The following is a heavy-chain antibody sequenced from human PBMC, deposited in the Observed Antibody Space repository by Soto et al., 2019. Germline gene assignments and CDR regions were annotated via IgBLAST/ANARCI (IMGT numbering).Heavy chain of an antibody. CDR1: GGTFSSYA. V-gene: IGHV1-69*13. CDR2: IIPIFGTA. J-gene: IGHJ4*02. D-gene: IGHD2-2*01. CDR3: AREDSGVPAAIGTFDY. Sequence: SVKVSCKASGGTFSSYAISWVRQAPGQGLEWMGGIIPIFGTANYAQKFQGRVTITADESTSTAYMELSSLRSEDTAVYYCAREDSGVPAAIGTFDYWGQGTLVTVSS.